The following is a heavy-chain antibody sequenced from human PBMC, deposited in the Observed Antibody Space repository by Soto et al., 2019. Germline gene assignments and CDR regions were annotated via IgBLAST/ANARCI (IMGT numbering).Heavy chain of an antibody. Sequence: SETLSLTCAVSGGSISSGGYSWSWIRQPPGKGLEWIGYIYHSGSTYYNPSLKSRVTISVDRSKNQFSLKLSSVTAADTAVYYCARGMTTVTTIDYWGQGALVTVSS. D-gene: IGHD4-4*01. CDR3: ARGMTTVTTIDY. CDR2: IYHSGST. J-gene: IGHJ4*02. V-gene: IGHV4-30-2*01. CDR1: GGSISSGGYS.